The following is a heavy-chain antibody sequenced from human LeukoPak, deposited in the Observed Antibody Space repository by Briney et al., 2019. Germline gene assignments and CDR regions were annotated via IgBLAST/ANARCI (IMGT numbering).Heavy chain of an antibody. Sequence: GGSLRLSCAASGFTVSSNYMSWVRQAPGKGLEWVSVIYSGGSTYYADSVKGRFTISRDNSKNTLYLQMNSLRAEDTAVYYCARVIPASRIGWFDPWGQGTLVTVSS. J-gene: IGHJ5*02. CDR3: ARVIPASRIGWFDP. CDR1: GFTVSSNY. V-gene: IGHV3-53*01. D-gene: IGHD2-15*01. CDR2: IYSGGST.